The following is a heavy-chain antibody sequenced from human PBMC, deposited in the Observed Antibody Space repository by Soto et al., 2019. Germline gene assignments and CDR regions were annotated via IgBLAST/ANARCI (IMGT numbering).Heavy chain of an antibody. CDR2: IWYDGSNK. V-gene: IGHV3-33*01. CDR1: GFTFSSYG. J-gene: IGHJ3*02. D-gene: IGHD3-22*01. Sequence: QVQLVESGGGVVQPGRSLRLSCAASGFTFSSYGMHWVRQAPGKGLEWVAVIWYDGSNKYYADSVKGRFTISRDNSKNTLYLQMNSLRAEDTAVYYCAREWGSSGYYGGDAFDIWGQGTMVTVSS. CDR3: AREWGSSGYYGGDAFDI.